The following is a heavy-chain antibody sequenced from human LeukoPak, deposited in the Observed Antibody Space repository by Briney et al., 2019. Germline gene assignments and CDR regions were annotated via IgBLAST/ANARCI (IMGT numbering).Heavy chain of an antibody. CDR2: INHNGNVN. CDR3: ARGGGLDV. J-gene: IGHJ6*02. V-gene: IGHV3-7*03. Sequence: GGSLRLSCAASGFTFSSYWMNWARQAPGKGPEWVASINHNGNVNYYVDSVKGRFTISRDNAKNSLYLQMSNMRAEDTAVYFCARGGGLDVWGQGATVTVSS. CDR1: GFTFSSYW. D-gene: IGHD3-16*01.